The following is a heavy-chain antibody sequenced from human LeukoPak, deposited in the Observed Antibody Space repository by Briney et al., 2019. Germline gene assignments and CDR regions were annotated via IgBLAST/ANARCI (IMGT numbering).Heavy chain of an antibody. D-gene: IGHD3-10*01. CDR1: GDIFNSYS. CDR2: IIPMFGSA. V-gene: IGHV1-69*05. J-gene: IGHJ6*03. Sequence: SVKVSCKASGDIFNSYSLAWVRQAPGQGLEWMGGIIPMFGSADYAQKFQGGVKITTDHSTSTAYMELSSLSSEDTAVYFCARVGGGRGSLPNPNHYMDVWGKGTTVTVSS. CDR3: ARVGGGRGSLPNPNHYMDV.